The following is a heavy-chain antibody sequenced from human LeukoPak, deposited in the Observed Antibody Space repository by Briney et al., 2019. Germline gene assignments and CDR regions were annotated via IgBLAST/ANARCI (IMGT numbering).Heavy chain of an antibody. J-gene: IGHJ5*02. CDR1: GFTFSSYG. D-gene: IGHD6-13*01. Sequence: PGGSLRLSCAASGFTFSSYGMHWVRQAPGKGLEWVAVIWYDGSNKYYADSVKGRFTISRDNSKNTLYLQMNSLRAEDTAVYYCARRGSIAAAPLNWFDPWGQGTLVTVSS. CDR3: ARRGSIAAAPLNWFDP. V-gene: IGHV3-33*01. CDR2: IWYDGSNK.